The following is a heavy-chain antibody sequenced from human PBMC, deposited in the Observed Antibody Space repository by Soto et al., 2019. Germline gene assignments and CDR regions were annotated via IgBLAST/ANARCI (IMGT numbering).Heavy chain of an antibody. Sequence: GASVKVSCKASGYTFTSYAMHWVRQAPGQRLEWMGWINAGNGNTKYSQKFQGRVTITRDTSASTAYMELGSLRSEDTAVYYCAWATRDTASAFDYWGQGTPVTSPQ. CDR1: GYTFTSYA. D-gene: IGHD5-18*01. J-gene: IGHJ4*02. CDR3: AWATRDTASAFDY. V-gene: IGHV1-3*01. CDR2: INAGNGNT.